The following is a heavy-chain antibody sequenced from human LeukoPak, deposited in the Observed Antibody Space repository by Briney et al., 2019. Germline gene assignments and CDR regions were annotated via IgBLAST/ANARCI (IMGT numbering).Heavy chain of an antibody. V-gene: IGHV4-59*01. Sequence: SETLSLTCTVSGGSISSYYRSWVRQPPGKGLEWIGFIYYSGSTNYNPSLKSRVTISLDTSKNQFSLKLNSVTAADTAVYYCARYYSSSYYYFDYWGQGTLVTASS. CDR3: ARYYSSSYYYFDY. J-gene: IGHJ4*02. CDR2: IYYSGST. D-gene: IGHD1-26*01. CDR1: GGSISSYY.